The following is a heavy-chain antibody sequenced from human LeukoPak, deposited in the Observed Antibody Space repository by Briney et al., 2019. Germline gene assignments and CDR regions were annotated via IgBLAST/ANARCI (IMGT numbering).Heavy chain of an antibody. CDR1: GGSFSGYY. CDR2: INHSGST. J-gene: IGHJ5*02. Sequence: SETLSLTCAVYGGSFSGYYWSWIRQPPGKGLEWIGEINHSGSTNYNPSLKSRVTISVDTSKNQFSLKLSSVTAVDTAVYYCARVSRNYYDSSGYYYANWFDPWGQGTLVTVSS. CDR3: ARVSRNYYDSSGYYYANWFDP. D-gene: IGHD3-22*01. V-gene: IGHV4-34*01.